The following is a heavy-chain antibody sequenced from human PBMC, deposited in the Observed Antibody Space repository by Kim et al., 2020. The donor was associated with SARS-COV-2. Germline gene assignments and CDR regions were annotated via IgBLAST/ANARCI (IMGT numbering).Heavy chain of an antibody. J-gene: IGHJ5*02. CDR3: ARGLSRVVPAAMIHWFDP. V-gene: IGHV4-34*01. Sequence: SETLSLTCAVYGGSFSGYYWSWIRQPPGKGLEWIGEINHSGSTNYNPSLKSRVTISVDTSKNQFSLKLSSVTAADTAVYYCARGLSRVVPAAMIHWFDPWGQGTLVTVSS. D-gene: IGHD2-2*01. CDR2: INHSGST. CDR1: GGSFSGYY.